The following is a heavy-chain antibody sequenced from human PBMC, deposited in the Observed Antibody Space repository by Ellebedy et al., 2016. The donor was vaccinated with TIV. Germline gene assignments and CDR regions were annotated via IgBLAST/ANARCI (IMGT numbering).Heavy chain of an antibody. Sequence: MPSETLSLTCAVSGVSVTRDDWWWSWVRQPPGKGLAWIAEIYHSGTSNYNPSLKSRVTISIDKSKNHFSLRLTSVTAADTAIYYCATKHIVVPGEKWGQGTLVSVSS. CDR2: IYHSGTS. J-gene: IGHJ4*02. CDR3: ATKHIVVPGEK. D-gene: IGHD3-22*01. V-gene: IGHV4-4*02. CDR1: GVSVTRDDW.